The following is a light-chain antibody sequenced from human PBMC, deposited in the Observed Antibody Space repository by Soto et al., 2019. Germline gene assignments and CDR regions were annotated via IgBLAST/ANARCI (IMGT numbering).Light chain of an antibody. V-gene: IGKV1-5*03. CDR1: QTISSW. CDR2: KAS. Sequence: DIQLTQSPSTLSGSVGDRVTITCRASQTISSWLAWYQQKPGKAPKLLIYKASTLKSGVPSRFSCSGSGTEFTLTISSLQPDDFATYYCQHYNSYSESCGQGTKVELK. CDR3: QHYNSYSES. J-gene: IGKJ1*01.